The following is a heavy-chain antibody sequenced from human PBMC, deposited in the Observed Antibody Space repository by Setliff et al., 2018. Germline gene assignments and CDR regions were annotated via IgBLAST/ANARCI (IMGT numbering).Heavy chain of an antibody. CDR2: MNPNSGNT. CDR3: ARVKVIVGATPRTYYMDV. V-gene: IGHV1-8*01. CDR1: GGTFSSYD. D-gene: IGHD1-26*01. Sequence: ASVKVSCKASGGTFSSYDISWVRQATGQGLEWMGWMNPNSGNTGYAQKFQGRVTITRNTSISTAYMELSSLRSEDTAVYYCARVKVIVGATPRTYYMDVWGKGTTVTVSS. J-gene: IGHJ6*03.